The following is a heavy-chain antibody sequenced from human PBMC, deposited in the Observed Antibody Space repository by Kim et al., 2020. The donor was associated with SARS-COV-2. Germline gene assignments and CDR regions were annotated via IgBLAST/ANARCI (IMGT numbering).Heavy chain of an antibody. CDR2: ISTGGSYR. CDR3: ARMCGGCDSPVEY. Sequence: GGSLRLSCAASGFTFSDFCIFWVRQAPGKGLEWLADISTGGSYRYYAETVKGRFTVSRDNAKNLLYLQMNSLRAEDTAIYYCARMCGGCDSPVEYW. V-gene: IGHV3-11*03. D-gene: IGHD2-21*01. CDR1: GFTFSDFC. J-gene: IGHJ4*01.